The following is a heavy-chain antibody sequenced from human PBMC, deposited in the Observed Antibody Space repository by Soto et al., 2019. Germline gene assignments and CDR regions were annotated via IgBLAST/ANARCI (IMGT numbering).Heavy chain of an antibody. V-gene: IGHV3-48*01. D-gene: IGHD1-26*01. CDR3: AREGEYGMDV. Sequence: EVQLVESGGGLVQPGGSLRLSCAASGFTFSSYSMNRVRQAPGKGLEWVSYISSSSSTIYYADSVKGRFTISRDNAKNSLYLQMNSLRAEDTAVYYCAREGEYGMDVWGQGTTVTVSS. CDR2: ISSSSSTI. J-gene: IGHJ6*02. CDR1: GFTFSSYS.